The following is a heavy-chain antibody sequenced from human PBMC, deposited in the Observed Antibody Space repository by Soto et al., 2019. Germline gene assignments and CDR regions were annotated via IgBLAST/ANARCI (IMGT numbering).Heavy chain of an antibody. J-gene: IGHJ6*03. Sequence: QVQLQQWGAGLLKPSETLSLTCAVYGESFSDYYWTWIRRPPGKGLEWIGEINQSGSTNYNPSLKSRVTISLDTSKKQFSLNLSSVTAADTAVYYCARRTTVYYYMGVWGKGTTVTVSS. CDR2: INQSGST. CDR3: ARRTTVYYYMGV. D-gene: IGHD4-17*01. CDR1: GESFSDYY. V-gene: IGHV4-34*01.